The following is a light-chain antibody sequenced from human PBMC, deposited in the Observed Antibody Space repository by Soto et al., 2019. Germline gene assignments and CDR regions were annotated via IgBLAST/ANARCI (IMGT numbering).Light chain of an antibody. J-gene: IGLJ1*01. CDR1: SSNIGNNY. CDR2: ENN. Sequence: QAVVTQPPSVSAAPGQKVTISCSGGSSNIGNNYVSWYRQLPGTAPKLLIYENNKRPSGIPDRFSGSKSGTSATLGITGLQTGDEADYYCGTWDSSLSAFYVFGTGTKLTVL. CDR3: GTWDSSLSAFYV. V-gene: IGLV1-51*02.